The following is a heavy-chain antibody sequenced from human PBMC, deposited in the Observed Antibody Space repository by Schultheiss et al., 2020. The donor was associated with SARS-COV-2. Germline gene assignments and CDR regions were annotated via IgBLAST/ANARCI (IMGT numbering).Heavy chain of an antibody. V-gene: IGHV3-15*07. Sequence: GGSLRISCAASGFTFSNAWMNWVRQAPGKGLEWVGRIKSKTDGGTTDYAAPVKGRFTISRDDSKNTLYLQMNSLKTEDTAVYYCTTDIRDYDILTGYYNYFDYWGQGTLVTVSS. CDR1: GFTFSNAW. CDR2: IKSKTDGGTT. J-gene: IGHJ4*02. CDR3: TTDIRDYDILTGYYNYFDY. D-gene: IGHD3-9*01.